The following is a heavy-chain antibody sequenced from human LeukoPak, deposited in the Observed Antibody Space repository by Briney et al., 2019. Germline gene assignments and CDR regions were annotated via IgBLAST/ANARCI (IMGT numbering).Heavy chain of an antibody. CDR2: IYYSGST. V-gene: IGHV4-39*07. Sequence: SETLSLTCTVSGGSLSSSSYYWGWIRQPPGKGLEWIGSIYYSGSTYYNPSLKSRVTISVDTSKNQFSLKLSSVTAADTAVYYCARGGIAARPFDYWGQGTLVTVSS. D-gene: IGHD6-6*01. J-gene: IGHJ4*02. CDR1: GGSLSSSSYY. CDR3: ARGGIAARPFDY.